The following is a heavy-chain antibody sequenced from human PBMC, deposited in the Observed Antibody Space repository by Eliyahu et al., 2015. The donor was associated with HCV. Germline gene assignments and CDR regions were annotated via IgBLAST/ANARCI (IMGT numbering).Heavy chain of an antibody. D-gene: IGHD6-19*01. CDR3: ASAVAGTMD. J-gene: IGHJ4*02. Sequence: QVQLVESGGGVVQPGRSLRLSCXASGFXFSSYGMPWVRQAPGKGLEWVAVISYDGSNKYYADSVKGRFTISRDNSKNTLYLQMNSLRAEDTAVYYCASAVAGTMDWGQGTLVTVSS. CDR1: GFXFSSYG. CDR2: ISYDGSNK. V-gene: IGHV3-30*03.